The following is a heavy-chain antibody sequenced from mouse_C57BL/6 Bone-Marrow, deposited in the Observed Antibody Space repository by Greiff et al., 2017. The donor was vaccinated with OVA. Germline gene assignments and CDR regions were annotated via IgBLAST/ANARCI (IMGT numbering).Heavy chain of an antibody. Sequence: VKLQESGAELARPGASVKLSCKASGYTFTSYGISWVKQRTGQGLEWIGEIYPRSGNTYYNEKFKGKATLTADKSSSTAYMQLSSLTSEDSAVYFCARGAVYYAMDYWGQGTSVTVSS. J-gene: IGHJ4*01. CDR1: GYTFTSYG. CDR2: IYPRSGNT. D-gene: IGHD3-3*01. CDR3: ARGAVYYAMDY. V-gene: IGHV1-81*01.